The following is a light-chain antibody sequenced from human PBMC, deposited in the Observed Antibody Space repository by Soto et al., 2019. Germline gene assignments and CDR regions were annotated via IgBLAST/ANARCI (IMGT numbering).Light chain of an antibody. J-gene: IGKJ5*01. CDR3: WQHNNCDAPS. V-gene: IGKV3-15*01. Sequence: TQCPLPMSVSPGERATIPCRASQSVSSNLAWYQQKAGQAPRLLIYGASTRATGTPARFSGSGSGTEFTLTNSSRQSADSEVDYSWQHNNCDAPSFGEGTRLEIK. CDR1: QSVSSN. CDR2: GAS.